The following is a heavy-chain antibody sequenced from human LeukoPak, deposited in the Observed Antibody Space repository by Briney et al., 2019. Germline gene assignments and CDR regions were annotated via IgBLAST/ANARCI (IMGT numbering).Heavy chain of an antibody. D-gene: IGHD3/OR15-3a*01. CDR2: SSSSGSTI. J-gene: IGHJ4*02. CDR3: ARRRDFIDY. Sequence: PGGSLRLSCAASGVTLTDYYMRWIRQAPGTGLEWVSYSSSSGSTIYYADSVKGRFAISRDNAQNSLYLQMNSLRAEDTAVYYCARRRDFIDYWGQGTLVTVSS. CDR1: GVTLTDYY. V-gene: IGHV3-11*01.